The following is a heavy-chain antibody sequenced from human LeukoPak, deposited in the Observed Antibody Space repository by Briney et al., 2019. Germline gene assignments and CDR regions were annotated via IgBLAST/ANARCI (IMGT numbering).Heavy chain of an antibody. CDR1: GGSFRSSSYY. J-gene: IGHJ5*02. Sequence: SETLSLTCTVSGGSFRSSSYYWGWIRQTPGKGLEWIGCIYYSGSTYYNPSLKSRVTISVDTSENQFSLKLSSVTPEDTAVYYCARDEDGYNYGFDPWGQGTLVTVSS. CDR2: IYYSGST. D-gene: IGHD5-24*01. V-gene: IGHV4-39*02. CDR3: ARDEDGYNYGFDP.